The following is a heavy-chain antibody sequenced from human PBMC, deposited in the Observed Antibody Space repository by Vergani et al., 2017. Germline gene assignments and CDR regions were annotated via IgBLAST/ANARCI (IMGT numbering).Heavy chain of an antibody. CDR1: GFTFNQYG. V-gene: IGHV3-33*01. D-gene: IGHD3-22*01. J-gene: IGHJ5*02. Sequence: QVQLVESGGGVVQPGRSLRLSCAAFGFTFNQYGMHWVRQAPGKGLEWVAVTWYDGNNKQYADSVKGRFTIYRGNSKSTRYLQMNSLRDEDTGVYYCAGERESPPNGYVWFDPWGQGTLVTVSS. CDR3: AGERESPPNGYVWFDP. CDR2: TWYDGNNK.